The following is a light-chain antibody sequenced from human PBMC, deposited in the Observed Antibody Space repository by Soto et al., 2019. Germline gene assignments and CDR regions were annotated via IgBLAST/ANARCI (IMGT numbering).Light chain of an antibody. Sequence: QSVLTQPPSASGSPGQSVTISCTGTSSDVGGYNYVSWYQQHPGKAPKLMIYEVSKGPSGVPVRCSGFKSGSTASLTVSGLQGEDEGDYYCSSYAGSNNVVFGGGTKLTVL. CDR2: EVS. CDR3: SSYAGSNNVV. V-gene: IGLV2-8*01. J-gene: IGLJ2*01. CDR1: SSDVGGYNY.